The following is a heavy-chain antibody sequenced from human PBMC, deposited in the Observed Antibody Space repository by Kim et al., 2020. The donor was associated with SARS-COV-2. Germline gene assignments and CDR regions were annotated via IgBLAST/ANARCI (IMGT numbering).Heavy chain of an antibody. CDR2: IWYDGSNK. CDR1: GFTFSSYG. J-gene: IGHJ6*02. D-gene: IGHD1-26*01. CDR3: ARDVGLVGATQWYYYYGMDV. V-gene: IGHV3-33*01. Sequence: GGSLRLSCAASGFTFSSYGMHWVRQAPGKGLEWVAVIWYDGSNKYYADSVKGRFTISRDNSKNTLYLQMNSLRAEDTAVYYCARDVGLVGATQWYYYYGMDVWGQGTTVTVSS.